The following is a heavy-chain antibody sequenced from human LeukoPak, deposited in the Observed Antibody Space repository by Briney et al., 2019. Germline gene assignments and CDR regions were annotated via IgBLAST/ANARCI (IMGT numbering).Heavy chain of an antibody. CDR2: ISSSSSYI. D-gene: IGHD3-22*01. V-gene: IGHV3-21*01. J-gene: IGHJ4*02. CDR1: GFTFSSYS. CDR3: ARAIPRAPAMYYYDSSGTFDY. Sequence: PGGSLRLSCAASGFTFSSYSMNWVRQAPGKGLEWVSSISSSSSYIYYADSVKGQFTISRDNAKNSLYLQMNSLKAEDTAVYYCARAIPRAPAMYYYDSSGTFDYWGQGTLVTVSS.